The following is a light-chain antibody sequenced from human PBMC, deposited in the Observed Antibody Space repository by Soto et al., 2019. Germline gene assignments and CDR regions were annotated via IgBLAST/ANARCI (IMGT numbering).Light chain of an antibody. CDR1: SSDVGDYNY. V-gene: IGLV2-14*01. CDR2: EVS. J-gene: IGLJ2*01. CDR3: SSYTSSSTVV. Sequence: QSALTQPASVSGSPGQSITISCTGTSSDVGDYNYVSWYQQHPGKAPKLMIYEVSNRPSRVSNRFSGSKSGNTASLTISGLQAEDEADYYCSSYTSSSTVVFGGGTKLTVL.